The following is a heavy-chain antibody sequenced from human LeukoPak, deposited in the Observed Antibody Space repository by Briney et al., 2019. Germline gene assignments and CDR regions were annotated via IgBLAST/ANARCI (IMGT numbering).Heavy chain of an antibody. CDR1: GFPFSDAW. J-gene: IGHJ4*02. Sequence: PGGSLRLSCAVSGFPFSDAWMNWVRQVPGRGLEWVGLIKSKTNGGTTDYTTPVKGRFTISRDDSKNTLYLQMNNLKIEDTAVYYCVRELSGSFDYWGQGTLVTVSS. CDR3: VRELSGSFDY. V-gene: IGHV3-15*07. CDR2: IKSKTNGGTT. D-gene: IGHD3-10*01.